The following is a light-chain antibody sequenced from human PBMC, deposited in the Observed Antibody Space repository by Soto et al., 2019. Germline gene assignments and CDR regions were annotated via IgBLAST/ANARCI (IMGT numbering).Light chain of an antibody. CDR1: HSVSSSY. J-gene: IGKJ5*01. Sequence: EIVLTQSPGTLSLSPGERATLSCRASHSVSSSYLAWYQQKPGQAPRLLIYGASSRATGIQDRFSGSGSGTDFTLTISRLGPEDFAVYYCQQYGSSPPLTFGQGTRLEIK. V-gene: IGKV3-20*01. CDR3: QQYGSSPPLT. CDR2: GAS.